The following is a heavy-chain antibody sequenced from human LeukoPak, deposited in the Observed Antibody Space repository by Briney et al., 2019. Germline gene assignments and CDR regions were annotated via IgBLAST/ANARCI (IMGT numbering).Heavy chain of an antibody. CDR2: INSDGSST. D-gene: IGHD3-9*01. CDR3: ASLGDYDILTGYYTVDY. CDR1: GFTFSSYW. J-gene: IGHJ4*02. Sequence: GGSLRLSCAASGFTFSSYWMHWVRQAPGKGLVWVSRINSDGSSTSYADSVKGRFTISRDNAKNTLYLQMNSLRAEDTAVYYCASLGDYDILTGYYTVDYWGQGTLVTVSS. V-gene: IGHV3-74*01.